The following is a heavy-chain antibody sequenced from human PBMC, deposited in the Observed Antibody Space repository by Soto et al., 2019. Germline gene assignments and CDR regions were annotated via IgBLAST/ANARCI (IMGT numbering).Heavy chain of an antibody. Sequence: ASVKVSCKASGYTFTSYGISWARQAPGQGLEWMGWISAYNGNTNYAQKLQSRVTMTTDTSTSTAYMEQRSLRSDETAVYYGAKEGAKTSIAVAGYFDYWGQGTLVTVSS. CDR1: GYTFTSYG. CDR3: AKEGAKTSIAVAGYFDY. V-gene: IGHV1-18*01. D-gene: IGHD6-19*01. CDR2: ISAYNGNT. J-gene: IGHJ4*02.